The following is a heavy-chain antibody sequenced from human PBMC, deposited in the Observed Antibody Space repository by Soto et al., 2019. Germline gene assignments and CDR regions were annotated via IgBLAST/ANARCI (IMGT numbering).Heavy chain of an antibody. Sequence: ASVKVSCKASGYTFTSYYMHWVRQAPGQGLEWMGIINPSGGSTSYAQKFQGRVTMTRDTSTSTVYMELSSLRSEDTAVYYCAIPAGLRNYYYYGMDVWGQGTTVTVSS. J-gene: IGHJ6*02. CDR1: GYTFTSYY. V-gene: IGHV1-46*03. D-gene: IGHD6-19*01. CDR3: AIPAGLRNYYYYGMDV. CDR2: INPSGGST.